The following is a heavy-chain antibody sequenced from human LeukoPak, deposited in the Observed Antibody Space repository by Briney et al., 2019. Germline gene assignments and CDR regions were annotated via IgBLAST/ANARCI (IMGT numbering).Heavy chain of an antibody. J-gene: IGHJ4*02. CDR3: ASQRITMVRGSFDY. CDR2: ISSSSSYI. CDR1: GFTFSSYS. V-gene: IGHV3-21*01. D-gene: IGHD3-10*01. Sequence: GGSLRLSCAASGFTFSSYSMNWVRQAPGKGLEWVSSISSSSSYIYYADSVKGRFTISRDNAKNSLYLQMNSLRAEDTAVYYCASQRITMVRGSFDYWGQGTLVNVSS.